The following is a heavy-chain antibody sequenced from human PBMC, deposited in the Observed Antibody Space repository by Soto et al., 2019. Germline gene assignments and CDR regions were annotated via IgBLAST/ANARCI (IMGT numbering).Heavy chain of an antibody. J-gene: IGHJ4*02. Sequence: GGSLRLSCAASGFTFSSYAMHWVRQAPGKGLEWVAVISYDGSNKYYADSVKGRFTISRDNSKNTLYLQMNSLRAEDTAVYYCEGRGYSYGYWYWGQGTLVTVSS. CDR1: GFTFSSYA. D-gene: IGHD5-18*01. V-gene: IGHV3-30-3*01. CDR2: ISYDGSNK. CDR3: EGRGYSYGYWY.